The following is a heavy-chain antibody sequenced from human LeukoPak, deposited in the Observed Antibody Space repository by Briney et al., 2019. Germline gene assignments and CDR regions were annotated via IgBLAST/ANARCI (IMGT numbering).Heavy chain of an antibody. V-gene: IGHV1-2*02. D-gene: IGHD1-14*01. CDR1: XYTFTGYY. Sequence: SVKVSCXAXXYTFTGYYMHWVRQAPGQGLEWMGWINPNSGGTNYAQKFQGRVTMTRDTSISTAYMELSRLRSDDTAVYYCAGDSTEPFDYWGQGTLVTVSS. J-gene: IGHJ4*02. CDR2: INPNSGGT. CDR3: AGDSTEPFDY.